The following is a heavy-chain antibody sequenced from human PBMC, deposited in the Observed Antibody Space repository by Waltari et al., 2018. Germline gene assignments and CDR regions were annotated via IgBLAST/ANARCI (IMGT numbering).Heavy chain of an antibody. CDR1: GASVPTAY. Sequence: QVQLQESGPGLVKPSETLSLTCTVPGASVPTAYWSWLRQSPGKGLEWMGYNYSSGSTNYNPSLKSRVTLSIDTSKNQFSLTLTSVTAADTAVYYCAKSKSGYSNDHFDFWGQGTLVTVSS. CDR3: AKSKSGYSNDHFDF. D-gene: IGHD6-13*01. J-gene: IGHJ4*02. CDR2: NYSSGST. V-gene: IGHV4-59*02.